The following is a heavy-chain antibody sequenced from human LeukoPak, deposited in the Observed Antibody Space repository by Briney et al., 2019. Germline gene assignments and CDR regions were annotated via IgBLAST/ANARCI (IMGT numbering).Heavy chain of an antibody. CDR1: GYTFTGFY. D-gene: IGHD1/OR15-1a*01. CDR2: INPNSGGT. CDR3: ARDANSALTLDY. V-gene: IGHV1-2*04. J-gene: IGHJ4*02. Sequence: ASVKVSCKASGYTFTGFYMHWVRQAPGQGLEWMGWINPNSGGTKYAPKFQDWVTMTTDTSIATAYLDLSRLSFDDTAVYYCARDANSALTLDYWGQGTLVTVSS.